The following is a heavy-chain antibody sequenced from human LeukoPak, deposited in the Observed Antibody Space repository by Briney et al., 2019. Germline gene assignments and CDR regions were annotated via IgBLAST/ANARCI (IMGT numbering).Heavy chain of an antibody. CDR3: ARALWFGELFYAFDI. J-gene: IGHJ3*02. D-gene: IGHD3-10*01. V-gene: IGHV3-21*01. CDR2: ISISSNYK. CDR1: GFTFSRYS. Sequence: GGSLRLSCAASGFTFSRYSMNWVRQAPGKGLEWGSSISISSNYKYYPDSLKGRFTISRDNAKNSLYLQMNSLRAEDTAVYYCARALWFGELFYAFDIWGQGTMVTVSS.